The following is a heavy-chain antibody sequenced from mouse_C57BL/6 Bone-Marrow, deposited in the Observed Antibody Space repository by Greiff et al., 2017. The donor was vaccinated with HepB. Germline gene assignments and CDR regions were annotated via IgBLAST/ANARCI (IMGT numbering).Heavy chain of an antibody. CDR2: ISNLAYSI. Sequence: EVQGVESGGGLVQPGGSLKLSCAASGFTFSDYGMAWVRQAPRKGPEWVAFISNLAYSIYYADTVTGRFTISRENAKNTLYLEMSSLRSEDTAMYYCARQDYDEKFAYWGQGTLVTVSA. CDR3: ARQDYDEKFAY. V-gene: IGHV5-15*01. D-gene: IGHD2-4*01. J-gene: IGHJ3*01. CDR1: GFTFSDYG.